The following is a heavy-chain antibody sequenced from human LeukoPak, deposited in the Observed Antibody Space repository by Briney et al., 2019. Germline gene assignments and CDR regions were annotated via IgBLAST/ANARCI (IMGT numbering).Heavy chain of an antibody. V-gene: IGHV3-30*02. CDR2: IRYDGSNK. CDR3: ARDYGYAFDI. J-gene: IGHJ3*02. D-gene: IGHD3-10*01. CDR1: GFTFSIYW. Sequence: GGSLRLSCAASGFTFSIYWMIWVRQAPGKGLEWVAFIRYDGSNKYYADSVKGRFTISRDNAKNSLYLQMNSLRAEDTAVYYCARDYGYAFDIWGQGTMVTVSS.